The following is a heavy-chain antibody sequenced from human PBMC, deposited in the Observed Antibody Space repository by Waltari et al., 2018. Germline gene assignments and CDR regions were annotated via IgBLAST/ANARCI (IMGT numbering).Heavy chain of an antibody. V-gene: IGHV1-2*06. CDR3: ARGVVVTGRAFDI. Sequence: EVKKPGASVKVSCKASGYTFTGYYMHWVRQAPGQGLEWMGRINPNSGGTNYAQKFQGRVTMTRDTSISTAYMELSRLRSDDTAVYYCARGVVVTGRAFDIWGQGTMVTVSS. CDR1: GYTFTGYY. J-gene: IGHJ3*02. CDR2: INPNSGGT. D-gene: IGHD3-22*01.